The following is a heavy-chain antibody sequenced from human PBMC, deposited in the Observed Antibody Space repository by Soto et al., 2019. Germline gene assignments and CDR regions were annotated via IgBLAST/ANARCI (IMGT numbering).Heavy chain of an antibody. D-gene: IGHD4-4*01. V-gene: IGHV4-30-4*01. Sequence: QVQLQESGPGLVKPSQTLSLTCTVSGGSISSGDYYWSWIRQPPGKGLECIGYIYYSGSTYYNPSLKSRVTISVDTSMNQFSMKLSSVTAADTAVYYCAREDYSNRRGLDYWGQGTLFTVSS. CDR3: AREDYSNRRGLDY. J-gene: IGHJ4*02. CDR2: IYYSGST. CDR1: GGSISSGDYY.